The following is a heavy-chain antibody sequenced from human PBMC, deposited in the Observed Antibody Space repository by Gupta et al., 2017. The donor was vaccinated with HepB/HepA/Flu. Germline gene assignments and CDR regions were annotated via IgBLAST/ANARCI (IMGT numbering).Heavy chain of an antibody. CDR3: ANERVAVYDYYYMDV. D-gene: IGHD2-15*01. J-gene: IGHJ6*03. V-gene: IGHV3-74*01. Sequence: EVQLVESGGGLVQPGGSLRLSCAASGFTFSSYWIHWVRQAPGKGLVWVSHINSDGSSTSYADSVKGRFTISRDNAKNTLYLQMNSLRAEDTAVYYCANERVAVYDYYYMDVWGKGTTVTVSS. CDR1: GFTFSSYW. CDR2: INSDGSST.